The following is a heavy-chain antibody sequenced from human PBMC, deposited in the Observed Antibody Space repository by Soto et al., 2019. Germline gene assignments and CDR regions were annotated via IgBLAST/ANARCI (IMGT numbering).Heavy chain of an antibody. J-gene: IGHJ5*01. V-gene: IGHV4-4*02. Sequence: SETLSLTCTLSGGSVRSPDWWNWVRQSPDKGLEWIAEVHISGHSNYNPSLRSRVSVSIDSSKNQFYLNLNSVTAADTAIYYCARVRQGCSANNCYFDPWGQGTQVKVS. CDR2: VHISGHS. D-gene: IGHD1-1*01. CDR1: GGSVRSPDW. CDR3: ARVRQGCSANNCYFDP.